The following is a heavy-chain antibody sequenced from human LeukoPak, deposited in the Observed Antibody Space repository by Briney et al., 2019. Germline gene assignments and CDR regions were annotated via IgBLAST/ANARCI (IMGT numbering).Heavy chain of an antibody. CDR1: GGTFSSYA. V-gene: IGHV1-69*05. J-gene: IGHJ6*03. CDR2: IIPIFGTA. D-gene: IGHD2-2*02. CDR3: AGPGYCSSTSCYNDYYYYYMDV. Sequence: GASVKVSCKASGGTFSSYAICWVRQAPGQGLEWMGGIIPIFGTANYAQKFQGRVTITTDESTSTAYMELSSLRSEDTAVYYCAGPGYCSSTSCYNDYYYYYMDVWGKGTTVTVSS.